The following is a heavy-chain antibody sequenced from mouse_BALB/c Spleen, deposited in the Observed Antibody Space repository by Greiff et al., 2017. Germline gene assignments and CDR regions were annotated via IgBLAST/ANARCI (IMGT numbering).Heavy chain of an antibody. CDR2: IDPSDSYT. V-gene: IGHV1-69*02. D-gene: IGHD2-14*01. CDR1: GYTFTSYW. CDR3: ARWGVREGMDY. J-gene: IGHJ4*01. Sequence: QVQLQQPGAELVKPGASVKLSCKASGYTFTSYWMHWVKQRPGQGLEWIGEIDPSDSYTNYNQKFKGKATLTVDKSSSTAYMQLSSLTSEDSAVYYCARWGVREGMDYWGQGTSVTVSS.